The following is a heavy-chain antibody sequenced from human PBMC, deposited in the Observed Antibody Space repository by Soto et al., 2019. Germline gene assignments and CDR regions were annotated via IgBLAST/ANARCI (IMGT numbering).Heavy chain of an antibody. CDR1: GDSINSYY. Sequence: SETLSLTCTVSGDSINSYYWSWIRQPPGKGLEWIGYVYDSGSTNYNPSLKSRVTISVDTSKNQFSLKLTSVTAADTAMYYCATEAGVRYPFDPWGQGTLVTVSS. J-gene: IGHJ5*02. CDR2: VYDSGST. CDR3: ATEAGVRYPFDP. V-gene: IGHV4-59*01. D-gene: IGHD3-9*01.